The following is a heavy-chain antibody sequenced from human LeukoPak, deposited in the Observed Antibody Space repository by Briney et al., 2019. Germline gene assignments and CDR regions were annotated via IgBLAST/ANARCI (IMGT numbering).Heavy chain of an antibody. CDR1: GGSISSSSYY. CDR3: ARAPDYGDYRFDY. J-gene: IGHJ4*02. D-gene: IGHD4-17*01. V-gene: IGHV4-39*07. CDR2: IYYSGST. Sequence: SETLSLTCTVSGGSISSSSYYWGWIRQPPGKGLEWIGSIYYSGSTYYNPSLKSRVTISVDTSKNQFSLKLSSVTAADTAVYYCARAPDYGDYRFDYWGQGTLVTVSS.